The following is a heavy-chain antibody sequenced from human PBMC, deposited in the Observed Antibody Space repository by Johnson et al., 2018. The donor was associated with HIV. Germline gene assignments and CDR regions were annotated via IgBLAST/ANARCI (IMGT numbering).Heavy chain of an antibody. CDR1: GFTFSSYG. V-gene: IGHV3-30*03. Sequence: QVQLVESGGGVVQPGRSLRLSCAASGFTFSSYGMHLVRQAPGKGLEWVAVISYDGSNKYYADSVKGRFTISRDNAKNTLYLQMNSLRAEDTAVYYCAREAAVADAFDIWGQGTMVTVSS. D-gene: IGHD6-19*01. CDR3: AREAAVADAFDI. J-gene: IGHJ3*02. CDR2: ISYDGSNK.